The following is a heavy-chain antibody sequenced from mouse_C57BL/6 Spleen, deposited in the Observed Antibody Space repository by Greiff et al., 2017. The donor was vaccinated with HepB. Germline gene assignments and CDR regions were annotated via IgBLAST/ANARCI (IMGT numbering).Heavy chain of an antibody. J-gene: IGHJ4*01. Sequence: VKLQEPGAELVKPGASVKLSCKASGYTFTSYWMHWVKQRPGRGLEWIGRIDPNSGGTKYNEKFKSKATLTVDKPSSTAYMQLSSLTSEDSAVYYCARSGIITTVVATGDAMDYWGQGTSVTVSS. CDR3: ARSGIITTVVATGDAMDY. CDR1: GYTFTSYW. D-gene: IGHD1-1*01. CDR2: IDPNSGGT. V-gene: IGHV1-72*01.